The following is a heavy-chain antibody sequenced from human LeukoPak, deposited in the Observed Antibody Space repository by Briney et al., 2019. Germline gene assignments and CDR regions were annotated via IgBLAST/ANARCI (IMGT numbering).Heavy chain of an antibody. J-gene: IGHJ2*01. CDR1: GGSIGSGTYY. CDR3: ARDTGPRTYWYFDL. Sequence: SETLSLTCTVSGGSIGSGTYYWGWIRQSPGKGLEWIGSIFYSGSTNYNPSLKSRVTISVDTSKNQFSLKLSSVTAADTAVYYCARDTGPRTYWYFDLWGRGTLVTVSS. CDR2: IFYSGST. V-gene: IGHV4-39*07. D-gene: IGHD4-17*01.